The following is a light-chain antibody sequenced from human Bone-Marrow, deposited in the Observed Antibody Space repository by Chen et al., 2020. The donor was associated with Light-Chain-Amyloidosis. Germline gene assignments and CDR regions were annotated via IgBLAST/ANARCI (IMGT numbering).Light chain of an antibody. CDR3: SSYTRISGLNWV. Sequence: QSALTQPASVSGSPDESVTISCTGTSSDVGAFNYFSWYQQHPGKVPKLMIYEVTFRPSGASDRFSGSKSGNTAFLTISGLQAEDEAVYYCSSYTRISGLNWVFGGGTKLTVL. CDR1: SSDVGAFNY. CDR2: EVT. J-gene: IGLJ3*02. V-gene: IGLV2-14*01.